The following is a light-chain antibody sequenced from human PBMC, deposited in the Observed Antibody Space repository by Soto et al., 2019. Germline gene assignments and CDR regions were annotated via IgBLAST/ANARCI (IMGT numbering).Light chain of an antibody. J-gene: IGLJ2*01. Sequence: QSALTQPDSVSGSPGQSITISCTGSSSDVGGYNYVSWYQQDAGKAPKLIIYEVSNRPSGVSNRFSGSKSGNTASLNISGLQTEDEANYYCSSYTSSNTLIFGGGTKLTVL. CDR3: SSYTSSNTLI. CDR2: EVS. V-gene: IGLV2-14*01. CDR1: SSDVGGYNY.